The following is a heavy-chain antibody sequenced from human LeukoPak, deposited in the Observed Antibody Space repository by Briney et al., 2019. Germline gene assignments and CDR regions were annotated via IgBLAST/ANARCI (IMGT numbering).Heavy chain of an antibody. D-gene: IGHD5-24*01. CDR1: GFTVSSNY. V-gene: IGHV3-53*01. J-gene: IGHJ4*02. Sequence: PGGSLRLSCAASGFTVSSNYMGWVRQAPGKGLEWVSVIYSGGSTYYADSVKGRFTISRDNSKNTLYLQMNSLRAEDTAVYYCARARDGYTFDYWGQGTLVTVSS. CDR2: IYSGGST. CDR3: ARARDGYTFDY.